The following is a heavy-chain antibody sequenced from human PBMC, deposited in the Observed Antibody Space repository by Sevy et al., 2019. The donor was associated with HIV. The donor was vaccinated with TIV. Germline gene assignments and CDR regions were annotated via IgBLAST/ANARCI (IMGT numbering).Heavy chain of an antibody. Sequence: SETLSLTCTVSGDSITTYYWSWIRQPPGKGLEWIGYIYYSGSTNYNPSPKSRVSISVDTSKNQYSLKLSSVTAADTAVYYCARTTYYDIWSDSRWFDPWGQGTLVTVSS. CDR1: GDSITTYY. J-gene: IGHJ5*02. CDR2: IYYSGST. CDR3: ARTTYYDIWSDSRWFDP. D-gene: IGHD3-3*01. V-gene: IGHV4-59*01.